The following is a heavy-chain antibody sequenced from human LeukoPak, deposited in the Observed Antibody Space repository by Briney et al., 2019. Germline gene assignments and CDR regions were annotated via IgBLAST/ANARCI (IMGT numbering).Heavy chain of an antibody. CDR2: FNPTYDIP. CDR1: GYTFSNYC. CDR3: AKDPRNILTGDYDDFDI. Sequence: ASVKVSCKASGYTFSNYCMHWVRQAPEQGLEWMGIFNPTYDIPIYAQTFEGRVTMTRDLSTSTVYMELSTLRSDDTAVYFCAKDPRNILTGDYDDFDIWGQGTMVIVSS. J-gene: IGHJ3*02. V-gene: IGHV1-46*01. D-gene: IGHD3-9*01.